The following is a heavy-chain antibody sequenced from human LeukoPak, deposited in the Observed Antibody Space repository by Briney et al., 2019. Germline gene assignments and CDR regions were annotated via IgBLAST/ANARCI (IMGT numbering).Heavy chain of an antibody. D-gene: IGHD2-21*02. Sequence: SVKVSCKASGGTFISYAISWARQAPGQGLEWMGGIIPIFGTANYAQKFQGRVTITTDESTSTAYMELSSLRSEDTAVYYCARGDVVVTAIKDWGQGTLVTVSS. V-gene: IGHV1-69*05. J-gene: IGHJ4*02. CDR2: IIPIFGTA. CDR1: GGTFISYA. CDR3: ARGDVVVTAIKD.